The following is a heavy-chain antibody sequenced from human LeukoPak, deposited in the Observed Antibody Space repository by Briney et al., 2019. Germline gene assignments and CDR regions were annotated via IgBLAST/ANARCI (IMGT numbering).Heavy chain of an antibody. V-gene: IGHV4-59*01. Sequence: PSETLSLTCTVSGGSITSYYWSWIRQPPGKGLECIGYIYYSGSTYYNPSLKSRVTISVDTSKNQFSLKLSSVTAADTAVYYCARVRRDGYNSPDYWGQGTLVTVSS. CDR3: ARVRRDGYNSPDY. D-gene: IGHD5-24*01. J-gene: IGHJ4*02. CDR2: IYYSGST. CDR1: GGSITSYY.